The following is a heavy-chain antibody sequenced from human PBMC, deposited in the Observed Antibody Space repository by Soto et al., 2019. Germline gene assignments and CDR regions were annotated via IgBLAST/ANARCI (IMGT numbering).Heavy chain of an antibody. CDR2: IYPTDSRT. CDR3: SKFKCSSSAPYLQH. Sequence: ALKISCESSGSTSANYWRRWVRVVPLKGLEWVAIIYPTDSRTIYSPSSPGQVTLSADKSISPVYLQWTSLKASDTPIHSCSKFKCSSSAPYLQHWGQ. D-gene: IGHD2-15*01. J-gene: IGHJ1*01. V-gene: IGHV5-51*01. CDR1: GSTSANYW.